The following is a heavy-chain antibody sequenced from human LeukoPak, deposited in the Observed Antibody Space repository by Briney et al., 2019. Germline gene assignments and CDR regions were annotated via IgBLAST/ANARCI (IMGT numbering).Heavy chain of an antibody. Sequence: LPGGSLRLSCAASGFTFSSYSMNWVRQAPGKGLEWVSYISSSSSTIYYADSVKGRFTISRDNAKNSLYLQMNSLRAEDTAVYYCARDLTCNGGSCYGLFDYWGQGTLVTVSS. J-gene: IGHJ4*02. CDR1: GFTFSSYS. V-gene: IGHV3-48*01. CDR3: ARDLTCNGGSCYGLFDY. CDR2: ISSSSSTI. D-gene: IGHD2-15*01.